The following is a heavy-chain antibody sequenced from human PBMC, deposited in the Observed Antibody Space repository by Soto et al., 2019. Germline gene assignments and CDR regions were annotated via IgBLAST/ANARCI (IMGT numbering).Heavy chain of an antibody. CDR1: GFTFSSYA. CDR2: ISGGGDST. Sequence: GGSLSLSCAASGFTFSSYAMSWVRQAPGKGLEWVSAISGGGDSTYYADSVQGRFTISRDNSKNTLYLQMNSLRAEDTAVYYCAKDLKVGATLPYYFDYWGQGTLVTVSS. J-gene: IGHJ4*02. V-gene: IGHV3-23*01. D-gene: IGHD1-26*01. CDR3: AKDLKVGATLPYYFDY.